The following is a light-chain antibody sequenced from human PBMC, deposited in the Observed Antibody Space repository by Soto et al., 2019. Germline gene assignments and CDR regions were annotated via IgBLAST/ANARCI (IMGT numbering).Light chain of an antibody. CDR1: PSISSY. V-gene: IGKV1-39*01. J-gene: IGKJ4*01. Sequence: DIPMTQSPSSLSASVGDRVTITCRASPSISSYLNWYQQKPGKAPKLLIYAASSLQSGVPSRFSGSGSGTDFTLTISSLQPEDFATYYCQQSYSTLPLTFGGGTKVEIK. CDR2: AAS. CDR3: QQSYSTLPLT.